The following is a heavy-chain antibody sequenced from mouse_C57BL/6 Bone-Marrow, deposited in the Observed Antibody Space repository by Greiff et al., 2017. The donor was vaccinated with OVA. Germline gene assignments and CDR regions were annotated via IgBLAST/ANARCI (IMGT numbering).Heavy chain of an antibody. Sequence: EVQLVESGGGLVKPGGSLKLSCAASGFTFSSYAMSWVRQTPEKRLEWVATISDGGSYTYYPDNVKGRFTISRDNAKNNLYLQMSHLKSEDTAMYYCASVYYSNPWFAYWGQGTLVTVSA. J-gene: IGHJ3*01. D-gene: IGHD2-5*01. CDR3: ASVYYSNPWFAY. CDR1: GFTFSSYA. V-gene: IGHV5-4*01. CDR2: ISDGGSYT.